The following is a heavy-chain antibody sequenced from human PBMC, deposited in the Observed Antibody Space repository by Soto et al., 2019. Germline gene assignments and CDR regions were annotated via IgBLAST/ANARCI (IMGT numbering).Heavy chain of an antibody. CDR1: GGSFSNYG. V-gene: IGHV1-69*01. J-gene: IGHJ6*02. CDR3: ARARDYDLLTAREYALDV. D-gene: IGHD3-9*01. CDR2: IMPIFGTA. Sequence: VRLVQSGAEVEKPGSSVRVSCKASGGSFSNYGITWVRQAPGQGLEWMGGIMPIFGTATYAQKFQGRVTVSADELTTTSSLELSSLSFDDTAVYFCARARDYDLLTAREYALDVWGQGTTVTVS.